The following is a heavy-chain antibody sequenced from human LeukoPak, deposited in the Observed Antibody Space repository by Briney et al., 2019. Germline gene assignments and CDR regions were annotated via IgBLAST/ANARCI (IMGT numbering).Heavy chain of an antibody. J-gene: IGHJ5*02. CDR3: VYGGSYYIA. CDR1: GFTFSKYW. CDR2: IKEDGSEK. Sequence: GGSLRLSCAASGFTFSKYWMTWVRQAPGRGLELVANIKEDGSEKYYVDSVKGRFTISRDNAKNSLFPQMNSLRAEDTAVYFCVYGGSYYIAWGQGTLVTVSS. V-gene: IGHV3-7*01. D-gene: IGHD1-26*01.